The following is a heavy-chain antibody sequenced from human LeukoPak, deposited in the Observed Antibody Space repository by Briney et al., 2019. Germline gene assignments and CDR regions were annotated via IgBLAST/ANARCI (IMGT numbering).Heavy chain of an antibody. V-gene: IGHV4-38-2*02. CDR2: IYYSGST. Sequence: SETLSLTCTVSGYSISSGYYWGWIRQPPGKGLEWIGSIYYSGSTYYNPSLKSRVTISVDTSKNQFSLKLSSVTAADTAVYYCARVGANYDYVWGSSPMNWFDPWGQGTLVTVSS. J-gene: IGHJ5*02. CDR3: ARVGANYDYVWGSSPMNWFDP. D-gene: IGHD3-16*01. CDR1: GYSISSGYY.